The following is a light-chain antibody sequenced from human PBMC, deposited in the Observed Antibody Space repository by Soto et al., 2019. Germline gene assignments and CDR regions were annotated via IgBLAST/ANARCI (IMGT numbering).Light chain of an antibody. CDR2: GNS. Sequence: QSALTQPPSVSRAPGQRVTISCTGSSSNIGAGYDVHWYQQFPGTAPKLLIYGNSNRPSGVPDRFSGSKSGTSASLAITGLQAEDEADYYCQSYDSSLSGVFGSGTKVTVL. CDR3: QSYDSSLSGV. J-gene: IGLJ1*01. V-gene: IGLV1-40*01. CDR1: SSNIGAGYD.